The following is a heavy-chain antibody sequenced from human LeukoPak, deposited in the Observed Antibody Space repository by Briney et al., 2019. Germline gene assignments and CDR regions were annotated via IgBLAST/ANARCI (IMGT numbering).Heavy chain of an antibody. V-gene: IGHV4-39*07. CDR3: ARQYYYDCMDG. CDR2: FYKDGIT. Sequence: SETLSLTCTVSGRSISGTSFYWGWVREPPGKGLEWIGTFYKDGITFYNPSLKSRVTISADTSKNQFSLKLTSVTAADRAVYYCARQYYYDCMDGWGKGATVTVSS. J-gene: IGHJ6*03. CDR1: GRSISGTSFY.